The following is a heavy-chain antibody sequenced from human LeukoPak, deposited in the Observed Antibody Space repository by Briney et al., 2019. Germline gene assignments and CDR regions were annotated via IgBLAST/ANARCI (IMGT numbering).Heavy chain of an antibody. D-gene: IGHD7-27*01. CDR1: RFTFNSYA. CDR3: ARELGSGDWYFDL. Sequence: GGSQRLSCAASRFTFNSYAMHWVRQAPGKGLEWVAVISYDGSNKYYADSVKGRFTISRDISKNTLYLQMNSLRAEDTAVYYCARELGSGDWYFDLWGRGTLVTVSS. J-gene: IGHJ2*01. CDR2: ISYDGSNK. V-gene: IGHV3-30-3*01.